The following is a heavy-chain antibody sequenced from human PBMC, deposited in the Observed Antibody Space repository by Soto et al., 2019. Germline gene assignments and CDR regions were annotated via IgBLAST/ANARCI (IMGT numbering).Heavy chain of an antibody. Sequence: QVQLVQSGAEVKKPGSSVKVSCKASGGTFSSYTISWVRQAPGQGLEWMGRIIPILGIANYAQKFQGRVTITADKSTSTAYMELSSLRSEDTAVYYCARDSPSSGWHFDYWGQGTLVTVSS. V-gene: IGHV1-69*08. CDR1: GGTFSSYT. D-gene: IGHD6-19*01. CDR2: IIPILGIA. J-gene: IGHJ4*02. CDR3: ARDSPSSGWHFDY.